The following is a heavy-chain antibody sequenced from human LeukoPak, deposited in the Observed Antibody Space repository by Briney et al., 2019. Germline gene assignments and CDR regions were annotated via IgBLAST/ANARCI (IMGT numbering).Heavy chain of an antibody. CDR3: ARRGSSYWFDP. J-gene: IGHJ5*02. V-gene: IGHV4-61*01. D-gene: IGHD6-6*01. CDR1: GDSVRTNNYY. CDR2: IHYSGNT. Sequence: SETLSLTCTVSGDSVRTNNYYWSWIRQPPGEGLEWIGYIHYSGNTNYNPSLKSRVTISVDTSKNQFSLKLSSVTAADTAVYYCARRGSSYWFDPWGQGTLVTVSS.